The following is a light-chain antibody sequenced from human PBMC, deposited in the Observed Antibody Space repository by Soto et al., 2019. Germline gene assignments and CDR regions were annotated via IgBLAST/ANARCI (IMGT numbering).Light chain of an antibody. J-gene: IGKJ4*01. Sequence: DIQMTQSPSSLSASVGDRVTITCRASQIIGSYLNWYQHKPGEAPKLLIYDASSFQSGVPSRFSGSGSGTDFTLTISSLQPEDFATYHCQQSYTIPLTFGGGTKVEIK. CDR1: QIIGSY. V-gene: IGKV1-39*01. CDR3: QQSYTIPLT. CDR2: DAS.